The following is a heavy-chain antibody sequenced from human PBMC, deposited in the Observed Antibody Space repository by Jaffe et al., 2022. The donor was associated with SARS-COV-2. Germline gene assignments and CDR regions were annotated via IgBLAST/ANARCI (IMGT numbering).Heavy chain of an antibody. J-gene: IGHJ4*02. CDR1: GGSISSSSFY. CDR2: IYYSGST. V-gene: IGHV4-39*01. D-gene: IGHD6-13*01. Sequence: QLQLQESGPGLVKPSETLSLTCTVSGGSISSSSFYWGWIRQPPGKGLQWIGSIYYSGSTYYNPSLKSRVTISVDTSKAQFSLKVSSVTAADTAVYYCARHTGAAVADSPYYFDYWGQGTLVTVSS. CDR3: ARHTGAAVADSPYYFDY.